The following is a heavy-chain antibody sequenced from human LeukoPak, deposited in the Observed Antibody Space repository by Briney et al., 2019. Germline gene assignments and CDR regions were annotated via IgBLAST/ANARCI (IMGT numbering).Heavy chain of an antibody. Sequence: GESLKISCKGSGYSFTSYWIGWVRQMPGKGLEWMGIIYPGDSDTRYSPSFQGQVTISADKSISTAYLQWSSLKASDTAMYYCARSKIWGLDLSAFDIWGQGTMVTVSS. CDR3: ARSKIWGLDLSAFDI. J-gene: IGHJ3*02. V-gene: IGHV5-51*01. D-gene: IGHD3-16*01. CDR2: IYPGDSDT. CDR1: GYSFTSYW.